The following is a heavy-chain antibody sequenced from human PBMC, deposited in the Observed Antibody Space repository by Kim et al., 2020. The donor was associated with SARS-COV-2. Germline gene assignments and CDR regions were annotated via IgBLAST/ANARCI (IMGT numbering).Heavy chain of an antibody. D-gene: IGHD2-21*01. CDR1: GYTFTNYA. V-gene: IGHV1-3*01. CDR2: INAGNGNI. Sequence: ASVKVSCNASGYTFTNYATQWVRQAPGQWLEWMGWINAGNGNIQYSQKFQGRVTITSDTSASTAYMELNSLTSEDTAVYYCARDLFHSGFDYWGQGTLVTVSS. CDR3: ARDLFHSGFDY. J-gene: IGHJ4*02.